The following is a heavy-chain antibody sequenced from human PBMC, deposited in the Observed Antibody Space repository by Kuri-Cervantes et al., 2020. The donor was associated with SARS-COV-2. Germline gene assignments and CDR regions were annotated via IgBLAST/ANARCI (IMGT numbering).Heavy chain of an antibody. CDR2: INSDGSST. CDR1: GFTFRSCW. CDR3: ARDRTILDYFDY. J-gene: IGHJ4*02. V-gene: IGHV3-74*01. D-gene: IGHD3-9*01. Sequence: GESLKISCAASGFTFRSCWMSWVRQAPGKGLVWVSRINSDGSSTSYADSVKGRFTISRDNAKNTLYLQMNSLRAEDTAVYYCARDRTILDYFDYWGQGTLVTVSS.